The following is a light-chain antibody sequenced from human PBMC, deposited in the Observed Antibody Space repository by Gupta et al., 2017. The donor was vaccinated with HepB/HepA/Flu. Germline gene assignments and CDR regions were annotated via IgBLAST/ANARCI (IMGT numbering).Light chain of an antibody. CDR1: QSVSSSY. Sequence: DIVLTSSPGTLSLYPGERATLSCSASQSVSSSYLAWYQQQPGQAPRLLIYGASSRATGIPDRFSCSGSGTDFTLTISRLEPEDFAVYYCQQYGSSPGLTFGGGTKVEIK. CDR2: GAS. J-gene: IGKJ4*01. CDR3: QQYGSSPGLT. V-gene: IGKV3-20*01.